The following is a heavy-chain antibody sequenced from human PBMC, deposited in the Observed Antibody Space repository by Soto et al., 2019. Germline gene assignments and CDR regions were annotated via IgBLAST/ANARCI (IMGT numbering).Heavy chain of an antibody. D-gene: IGHD5-18*01. V-gene: IGHV4-31*03. Sequence: QVQLQESGPGLVKPSQTLSLTCTVSGGSISSGGYYWSWIRQHPGKGLEWIGYIYYSGSTYYNPYLKSRVTIAVDTAKHQFSLKLSSVTAADTAVYYCARRDRGYSYGSTRWDFDLWGRGTLVTVSS. CDR3: ARRDRGYSYGSTRWDFDL. CDR1: GGSISSGGYY. J-gene: IGHJ2*01. CDR2: IYYSGST.